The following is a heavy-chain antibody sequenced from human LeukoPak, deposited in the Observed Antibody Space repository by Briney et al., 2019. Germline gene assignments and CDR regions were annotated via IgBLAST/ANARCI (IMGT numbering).Heavy chain of an antibody. Sequence: SETLSLTCTVSGGSISSSSYYWGWIRQPPGKGLEWIGSIYYSGSTYYNPSLKSRVTISVDTSKNQFPLKLSSVTAADTAVYYCARLEAVAGTKGAFDIWGQGTMVTVSS. CDR1: GGSISSSSYY. V-gene: IGHV4-39*01. D-gene: IGHD6-19*01. CDR2: IYYSGST. J-gene: IGHJ3*02. CDR3: ARLEAVAGTKGAFDI.